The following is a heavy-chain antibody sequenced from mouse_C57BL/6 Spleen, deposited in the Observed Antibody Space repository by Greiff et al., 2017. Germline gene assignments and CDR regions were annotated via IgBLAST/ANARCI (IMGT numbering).Heavy chain of an antibody. J-gene: IGHJ4*01. CDR1: GYAFSSYW. D-gene: IGHD1-1*01. Sequence: QVQLQQSGAELVKPGASVKISCKASGYAFSSYWMNWVKQRPGKGLEWIGQIYPGDGDTNYNGKFKGKATLTADKSSSTAYMQLSSLTSEDSAVYFCAREMTYYGSSYEAMDYWGQGTSVTVSS. CDR3: AREMTYYGSSYEAMDY. CDR2: IYPGDGDT. V-gene: IGHV1-80*01.